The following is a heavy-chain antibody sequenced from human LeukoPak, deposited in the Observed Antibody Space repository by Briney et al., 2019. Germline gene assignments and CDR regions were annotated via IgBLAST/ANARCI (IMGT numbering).Heavy chain of an antibody. Sequence: PGGSLRLSCAASGFTFSSYEMNWVRQAPGKGLEWVSYISSSGSTIYYADSVKGRFTISRDNAKNSLYLQMNSLRAEDTAAYYCAGLGITMIGGVWGKGTTVTISS. D-gene: IGHD3-10*02. CDR3: AGLGITMIGGV. J-gene: IGHJ6*04. V-gene: IGHV3-48*03. CDR2: ISSSGSTI. CDR1: GFTFSSYE.